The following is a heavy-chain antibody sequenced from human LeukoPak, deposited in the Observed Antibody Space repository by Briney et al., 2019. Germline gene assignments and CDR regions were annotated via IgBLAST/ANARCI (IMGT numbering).Heavy chain of an antibody. CDR3: ARKGHYYPTNRWIDP. D-gene: IGHD3-10*01. V-gene: IGHV4-59*01. J-gene: IGHJ5*02. CDR2: IYYSGST. Sequence: PSETLSLTCTVSGGSISSYYWSWIRQPPGKGLEWIGYIYYSGSTNYNPSLKSRATISVDTSKNQFSLKLSSVTAADTAVYYCARKGHYYPTNRWIDPWGQGTLVTVSS. CDR1: GGSISSYY.